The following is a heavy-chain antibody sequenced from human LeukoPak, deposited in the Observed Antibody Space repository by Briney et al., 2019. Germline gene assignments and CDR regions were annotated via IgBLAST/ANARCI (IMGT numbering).Heavy chain of an antibody. CDR2: NT. CDR3: ARGAAVGDV. Sequence: SETLSLTCTVSGASISSSTYYWGWIRQPPGKGLEWIGSNTYYNPSLKSRVTISLDTSKNQFSLKLSSLTAADTAVYYCARGAAVGDVWGKGTTVTVSS. D-gene: IGHD6-25*01. CDR1: GASISSSTYY. V-gene: IGHV4-39*01. J-gene: IGHJ6*04.